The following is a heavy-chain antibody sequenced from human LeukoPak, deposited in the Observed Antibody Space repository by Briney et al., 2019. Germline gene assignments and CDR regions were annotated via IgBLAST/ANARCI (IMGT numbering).Heavy chain of an antibody. V-gene: IGHV3-7*01. D-gene: IGHD3-22*01. Sequence: GGSLRLSCAASGFTFSSYWMSWVRQAPGKGLEWVANIKQDGSEKYYADSVKGRFTISRDNSKNTLYLQMNSLRAEDTAVYYCAKDYYYDSSGYYAFDIWGQGTMVTVSS. CDR2: IKQDGSEK. CDR1: GFTFSSYW. CDR3: AKDYYYDSSGYYAFDI. J-gene: IGHJ3*02.